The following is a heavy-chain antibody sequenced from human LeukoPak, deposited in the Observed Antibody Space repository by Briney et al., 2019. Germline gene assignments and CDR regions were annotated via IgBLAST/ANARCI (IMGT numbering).Heavy chain of an antibody. D-gene: IGHD2-2*01. CDR2: IYSNEGDT. J-gene: IGHJ4*02. CDR1: LYTLIAYL. V-gene: IGHV1-2*02. Sequence: ASVNDSCMSSLYTLIAYLMHSVRPAPGQGLEWMGLIYSNEGDTNNTQKLQGKVTMTRDTSISTAYLDLSWLRSDDTAVYYCARGGDIVVPPSSMGIDYWGQGTLVTVSS. CDR3: ARGGDIVVPPSSMGIDY.